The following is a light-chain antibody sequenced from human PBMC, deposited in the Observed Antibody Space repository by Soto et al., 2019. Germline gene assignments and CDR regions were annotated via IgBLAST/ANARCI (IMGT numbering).Light chain of an antibody. V-gene: IGKV1-39*01. Sequence: DLQMTQSPSSLSASEGDRVTITCRASQRINSFLNWYQQKPGRAPNLLIFAASSLQSGVPSRFSGSGSGTDFTLTISSLQVEDFATYYCQQSYSIPVTFGGGTKVEI. CDR1: QRINSF. CDR3: QQSYSIPVT. J-gene: IGKJ4*01. CDR2: AAS.